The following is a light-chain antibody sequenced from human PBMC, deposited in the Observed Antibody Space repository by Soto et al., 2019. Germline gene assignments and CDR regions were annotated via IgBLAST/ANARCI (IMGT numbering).Light chain of an antibody. CDR2: GTS. CDR1: SSNIGAGYD. J-gene: IGLJ1*01. V-gene: IGLV1-40*01. CDR3: QSYDSSLSAYV. Sequence: QSVLAQPPSVSGAPGQKVTISCTGSSSNIGAGYDLHWYQQLPGTAPKLLLYGTSNRPSGVPDRFSGSKSGTSASLDITGLQAEDEADYYCQSYDSSLSAYVVGNGTKLTVL.